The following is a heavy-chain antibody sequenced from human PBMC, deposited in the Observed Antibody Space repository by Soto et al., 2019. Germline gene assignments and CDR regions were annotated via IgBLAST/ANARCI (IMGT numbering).Heavy chain of an antibody. J-gene: IGHJ6*03. V-gene: IGHV3-48*01. Sequence: EVQLVESGGGLVQPGGSLRLSCAASGFSFSYYGMNWVRQAPGKGLEWVSYISTSSSNIYYADSVKGRFTISRDNAKNSLSLQMNSLRAADTAVYYCARETSTGNYYMDVWGKGTTVTVPS. CDR2: ISTSSSNI. CDR1: GFSFSYYG. CDR3: ARETSTGNYYMDV. D-gene: IGHD2-2*01.